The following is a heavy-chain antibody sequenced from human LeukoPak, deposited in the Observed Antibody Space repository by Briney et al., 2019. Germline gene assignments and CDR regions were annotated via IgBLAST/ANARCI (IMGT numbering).Heavy chain of an antibody. CDR1: GYTFSNYA. V-gene: IGHV1-3*04. Sequence: ASVKVSCKASGYTFSNYAMHWVRQAPGQRLEWMGWINTGNGDTKYSQKFQGRVTITRDTSASTAYMELSSLRSEDTAVYYCARDDRKGAVGSWGQGTLVTVSS. CDR2: INTGNGDT. CDR3: ARDDRKGAVGS. J-gene: IGHJ5*02. D-gene: IGHD3-22*01.